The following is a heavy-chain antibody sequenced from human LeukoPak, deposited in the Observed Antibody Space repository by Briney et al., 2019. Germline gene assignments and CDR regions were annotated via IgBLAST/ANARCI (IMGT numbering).Heavy chain of an antibody. D-gene: IGHD2-21*02. V-gene: IGHV3-66*01. J-gene: IGHJ4*02. CDR3: AKCGRYGLRDCYFH. Sequence: GGSLRLSCAASGFTVSSNYMSWVRQAPGKGLEWVSVIYSGGSTYYADSVKGRFTISRDNSKNTLYLQMNSLRADDTAVYYCAKCGRYGLRDCYFHWGQGTLLTVSS. CDR1: GFTVSSNY. CDR2: IYSGGST.